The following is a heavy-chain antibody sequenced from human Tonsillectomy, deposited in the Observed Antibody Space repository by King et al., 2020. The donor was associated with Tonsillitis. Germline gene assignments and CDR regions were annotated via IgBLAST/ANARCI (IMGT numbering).Heavy chain of an antibody. CDR1: GFTFSSYW. V-gene: IGHV3-7*01. D-gene: IGHD6-19*01. CDR3: ARLTARLDSSGWYPTYYYYGMDV. Sequence: VQLVESGGGLVQPGGSLRLSCAASGFTFSSYWMSWVRQAPGKGLEWVANIKQDGSEKYYVDSVKGRFTISRDNAKNSLYLQMNSLRAEDTDVYYCARLTARLDSSGWYPTYYYYGMDVWGQGTTVTVSS. CDR2: IKQDGSEK. J-gene: IGHJ6*02.